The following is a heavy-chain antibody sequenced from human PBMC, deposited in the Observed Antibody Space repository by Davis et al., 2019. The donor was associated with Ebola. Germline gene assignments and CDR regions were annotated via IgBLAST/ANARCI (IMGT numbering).Heavy chain of an antibody. Sequence: SETLSLTCTVSGGSISSSNYYWGWVRQPPGKGLEWIGSIYYSGTTYYNPSLKSRVTISVDTSKNHFSLKLTSVTAADTAVYYCASSMPPLEYWGQGTLVTVSS. J-gene: IGHJ4*02. CDR1: GGSISSSNYY. D-gene: IGHD2/OR15-2a*01. V-gene: IGHV4-39*02. CDR3: ASSMPPLEY. CDR2: IYYSGTT.